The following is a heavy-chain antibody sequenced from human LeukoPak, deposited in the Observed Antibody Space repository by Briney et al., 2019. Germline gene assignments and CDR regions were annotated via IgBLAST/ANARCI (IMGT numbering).Heavy chain of an antibody. CDR2: INHSGST. V-gene: IGHV4-34*01. Sequence: SETLSLTCAVYGGSFSGYYWSWIRQLPGKGLEWIGEINHSGSTNYNPSLKSRVTISVDTSKNQFSLKLSSVTAADTAVYYCARGDYYDSSGYYGWFDPWGQGTLVTVSS. D-gene: IGHD3-22*01. CDR3: ARGDYYDSSGYYGWFDP. CDR1: GGSFSGYY. J-gene: IGHJ5*02.